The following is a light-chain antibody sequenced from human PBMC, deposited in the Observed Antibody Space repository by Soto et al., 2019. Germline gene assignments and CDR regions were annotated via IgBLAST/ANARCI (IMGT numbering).Light chain of an antibody. CDR3: QQLNSYPIT. J-gene: IGKJ5*01. V-gene: IGKV1-9*01. CDR2: AAS. Sequence: DIPLTQSPSFLSASVGDRVTITCRASQGISSYLAWYQQKPGKAPKLLIYAASTLQSGVPSRFSGSGSGTEFIFTISSLQPEDFATYYCQQLNSYPITFGQGTRLEIK. CDR1: QGISSY.